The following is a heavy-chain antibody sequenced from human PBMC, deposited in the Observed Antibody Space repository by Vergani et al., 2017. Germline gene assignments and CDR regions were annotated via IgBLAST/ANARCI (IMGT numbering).Heavy chain of an antibody. CDR3: ARYSYVWFGELLGYFDY. CDR1: GYTFTSYY. CDR2: INPSGGST. D-gene: IGHD3-10*01. Sequence: QVQLVQSGAEVKKPGASVKVSCKASGYTFTSYYMHWVRQAPGQGLEWMGIINPSGGSTSYAQKFQGRVTMTRDTSTSTVYMELSSLRSEDTAVYYCARYSYVWFGELLGYFDYWGQGTLVTVSS. V-gene: IGHV1-46*01. J-gene: IGHJ4*02.